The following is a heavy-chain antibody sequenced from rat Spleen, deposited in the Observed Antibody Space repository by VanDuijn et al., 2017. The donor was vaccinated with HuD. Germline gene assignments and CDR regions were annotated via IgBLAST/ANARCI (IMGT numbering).Heavy chain of an antibody. V-gene: IGHV2-15*01. J-gene: IGHJ2*01. CDR1: GFSLTSYH. CDR2: IWGDGST. CDR3: TRSGFDY. Sequence: QVQLKESGPGLVKPSETLSLTCTVSGFSLTSYHVSWVRQPPGKGLEWMGVIWGDGSTAYNSALKSRLSISRDTSKSQVFLKMNSLQTEDTAIYFCTRSGFDYWGQGVMVTVSS.